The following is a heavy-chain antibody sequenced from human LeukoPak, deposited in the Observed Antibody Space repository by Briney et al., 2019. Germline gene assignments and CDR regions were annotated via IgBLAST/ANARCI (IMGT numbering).Heavy chain of an antibody. D-gene: IGHD3-9*01. Sequence: GASVKVSCKASGYTFTGYYMHWVRQAPGQGLEWMGWINPNSGGTNYAQKFQGRVTMTRDTSISTAYMELSRLRSDDTAVYYCARYDILTGQDFDYWGQGTLVTVSS. CDR2: INPNSGGT. CDR1: GYTFTGYY. J-gene: IGHJ4*02. CDR3: ARYDILTGQDFDY. V-gene: IGHV1-2*02.